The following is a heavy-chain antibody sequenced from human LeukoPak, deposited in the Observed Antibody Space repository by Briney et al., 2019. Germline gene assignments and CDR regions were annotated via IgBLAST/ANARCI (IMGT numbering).Heavy chain of an antibody. CDR3: ARSGTLLWFGESYYGMDV. CDR2: ISAYNGNT. V-gene: IGHV1-18*01. Sequence: GASVKVSCKASGYTFTSYGISWVRQAPGQGLEWMGWISAYNGNTNYAQKLQGRVTMTTDTSTSTAYTELRSLRSDDTAVYYCARSGTLLWFGESYYGMDVWGQGTTVTVSS. J-gene: IGHJ6*02. CDR1: GYTFTSYG. D-gene: IGHD3-10*01.